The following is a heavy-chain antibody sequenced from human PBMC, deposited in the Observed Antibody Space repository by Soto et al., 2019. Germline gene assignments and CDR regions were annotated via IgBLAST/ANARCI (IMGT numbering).Heavy chain of an antibody. V-gene: IGHV3-74*01. CDR2: INTDGSII. Sequence: GRSLRVSCAASGLMFSNYDMHWVRQAPGKGLVWVSRINTDGSIIDYADSVKGRFTVSRDNAKNTLYLKMNSLRADDTAVYYCARDTDGLHYWGQGSLVTVSS. J-gene: IGHJ4*02. CDR1: GLMFSNYD. CDR3: ARDTDGLHY.